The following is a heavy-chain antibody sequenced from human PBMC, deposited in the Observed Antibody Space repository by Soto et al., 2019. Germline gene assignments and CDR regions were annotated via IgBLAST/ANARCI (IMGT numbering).Heavy chain of an antibody. D-gene: IGHD3-3*01. CDR2: ITAENGNT. CDR3: ARVVLECLPTAEFDY. Sequence: QIQLVQSGAEVKKPGASVKVSCKASGYSFTSYGITWVRQAPGQGPEWLGWITAENGNTNYAQKFQGRSTMTTDTSTNAAFMELRGLRSDDTAVYYCARVVLECLPTAEFDYWGQGTLVTVSS. CDR1: GYSFTSYG. J-gene: IGHJ4*02. V-gene: IGHV1-18*04.